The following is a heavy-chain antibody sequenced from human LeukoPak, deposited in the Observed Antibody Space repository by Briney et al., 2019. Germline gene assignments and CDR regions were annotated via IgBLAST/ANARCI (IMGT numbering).Heavy chain of an antibody. CDR3: AREGYDSSGYYYYY. CDR2: IYYSGST. Sequence: SETLSLTCTVSGGSISSYDWSWIRQPPGKGLEWIGYIYYSGSTNYNPSLKSRVTISVDTSKNQFSLKLSSVTAADTAVYYCAREGYDSSGYYYYYWGQGTLVTVSS. CDR1: GGSISSYD. V-gene: IGHV4-59*01. D-gene: IGHD3-22*01. J-gene: IGHJ4*02.